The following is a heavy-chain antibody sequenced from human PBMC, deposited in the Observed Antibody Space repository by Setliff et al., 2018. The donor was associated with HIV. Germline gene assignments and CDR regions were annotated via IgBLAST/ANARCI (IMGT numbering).Heavy chain of an antibody. CDR2: IYTSGST. V-gene: IGHV4-4*09. D-gene: IGHD6-19*01. CDR3: VGEGGYSSGWYRTYYFDY. J-gene: IGHJ4*02. CDR1: GGSISSYY. Sequence: SETLSLTCTVSGGSISSYYWSWIRQPPGKGLEWIGYIYTSGSTNYNPSLKSRVTISVDTSKNQFSLKLSSVTAADTAVYYCVGEGGYSSGWYRTYYFDYWGQGTLVTVS.